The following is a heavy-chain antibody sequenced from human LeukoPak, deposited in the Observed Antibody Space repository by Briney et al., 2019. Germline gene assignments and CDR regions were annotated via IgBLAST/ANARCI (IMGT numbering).Heavy chain of an antibody. CDR2: IKQDGSEK. D-gene: IGHD3-22*01. CDR3: ARAYGYSGYYQLPIDY. CDR1: GFTFSSYW. V-gene: IGHV3-7*01. Sequence: GGSLRLSCAASGFTFSSYWMSWVRQAPGKGLEWVANIKQDGSEKYYVDSVKGRFTISRDNAKNSLYLQMNSLRAEDTAVYYCARAYGYSGYYQLPIDYWGQGTLVTVSS. J-gene: IGHJ4*02.